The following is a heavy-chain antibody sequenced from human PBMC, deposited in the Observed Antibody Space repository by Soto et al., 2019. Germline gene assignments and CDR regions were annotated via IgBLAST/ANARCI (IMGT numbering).Heavy chain of an antibody. CDR3: ARDRAGTRTFPHNTFNL. CDR1: GFSFNVYY. Sequence: QEQLAESGGGLVQPGGSLRLSCAASGFSFNVYYMTWIRQAPGSGLEWVASISILGDSTYYADSVKGRFTISRDNVQSSLYLQMDTLRPEDTAVYYCARDRAGTRTFPHNTFNLWGQGTTVTVAS. D-gene: IGHD6-19*01. J-gene: IGHJ3*01. CDR2: ISILGDST. V-gene: IGHV3-11*01.